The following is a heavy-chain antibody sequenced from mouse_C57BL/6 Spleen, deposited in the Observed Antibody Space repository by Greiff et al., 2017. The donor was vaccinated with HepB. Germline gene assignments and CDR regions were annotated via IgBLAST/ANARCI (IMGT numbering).Heavy chain of an antibody. Sequence: VQLQQSGPELVKPGASVKISCKASGYTFTDYYMNWVKQSHGKSLEWIGDINPNNGGTSYNQKFKGKATLTVDKSSSTAYMELRSLTSEDSAVYYCACVTTVVAFDYWGQGTTLTVSS. J-gene: IGHJ2*01. CDR1: GYTFTDYY. V-gene: IGHV1-26*01. CDR2: INPNNGGT. D-gene: IGHD1-1*01. CDR3: ACVTTVVAFDY.